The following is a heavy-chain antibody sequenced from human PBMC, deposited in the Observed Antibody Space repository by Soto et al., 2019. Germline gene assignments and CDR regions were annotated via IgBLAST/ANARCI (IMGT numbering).Heavy chain of an antibody. CDR2: IYYSGST. Sequence: SETLSLTCTVSGGSISSGGYYWSWIRQHPGKGLEWIGYIYYSGSTYYNPSLKSRVTISVDTSKNQFSLKLSSVTAADTAVYYCARGGYSYGPGTDYWGQGTLVTVSS. J-gene: IGHJ4*02. CDR1: GGSISSGGYY. V-gene: IGHV4-31*03. D-gene: IGHD5-18*01. CDR3: ARGGYSYGPGTDY.